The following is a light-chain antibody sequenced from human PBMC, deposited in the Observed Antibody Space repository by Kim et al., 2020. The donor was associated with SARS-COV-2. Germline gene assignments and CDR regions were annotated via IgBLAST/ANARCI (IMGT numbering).Light chain of an antibody. CDR2: RDT. Sequence: GARGQTARITCGGNNIETKNVHWYQQRPGQAPVLVIYRDTNRPSGIPERFSGSNSGNTATLTISRAQAGDEADYYCQVWDISTHVFGSGTKVTVL. CDR3: QVWDISTHV. CDR1: NIETKN. V-gene: IGLV3-9*01. J-gene: IGLJ1*01.